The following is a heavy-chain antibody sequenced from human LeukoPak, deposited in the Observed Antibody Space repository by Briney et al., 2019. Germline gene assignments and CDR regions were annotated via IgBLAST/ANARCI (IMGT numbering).Heavy chain of an antibody. D-gene: IGHD6-19*01. CDR1: GLTFSVYG. J-gene: IGHJ4*02. V-gene: IGHV3-30*18. Sequence: RGSLRLSCAASGLTFSVYGIRWVRQAPGKGLEWVAVISYDGSNTYFADAVKGRFAISSDTSKYTRYVQMNTLRPGHRAVYYCAKDQIGSASGYSSGPLDYWGQGTLVTMSS. CDR3: AKDQIGSASGYSSGPLDY. CDR2: ISYDGSNT.